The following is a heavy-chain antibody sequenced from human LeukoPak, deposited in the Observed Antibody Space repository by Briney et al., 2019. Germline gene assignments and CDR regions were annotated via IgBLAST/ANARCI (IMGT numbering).Heavy chain of an antibody. CDR3: TTGITMVRGVIHLIDY. V-gene: IGHV3-15*01. J-gene: IGHJ4*02. CDR1: GGSFSGYY. Sequence: PSETLSLTCAVYGGSFSGYYWSWIRQPPGKGLEWVGRIKSKTDGGTTDYAAPVKGRFTISRDDSKNTLYLQMNSLKTEDTAVYYCTTGITMVRGVIHLIDYWGQGTLVTVSS. CDR2: IKSKTDGGTT. D-gene: IGHD3-10*01.